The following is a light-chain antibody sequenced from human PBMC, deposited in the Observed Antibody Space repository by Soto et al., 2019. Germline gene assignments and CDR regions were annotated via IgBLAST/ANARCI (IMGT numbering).Light chain of an antibody. CDR1: QSISTS. V-gene: IGKV1-39*01. CDR2: GAS. J-gene: IGKJ1*01. CDR3: EESYSFPLGT. Sequence: DIQMTQSPSSLSASVGDRVTITCRTSQSISTSLNWYQQKAGKAPKLLIYGASTLQSGVPLRFSGSGSGTDFTLTISSLQSEDFATDYCEESYSFPLGTCGQGTKVEIK.